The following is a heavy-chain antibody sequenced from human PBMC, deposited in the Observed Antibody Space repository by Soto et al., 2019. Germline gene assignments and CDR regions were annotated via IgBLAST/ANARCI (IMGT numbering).Heavy chain of an antibody. CDR3: ARSLAYCTGGTCHKGYGMDV. D-gene: IGHD2-8*02. Sequence: GASLKISCEGSGFTFTRHWISWVRQMPGGGLEWMGKIDPSDSYTNYSPSFQGHVTISADKSINTAYLQWSGLQASDTAMYYCARSLAYCTGGTCHKGYGMDVWGQGTTVTVSS. CDR2: IDPSDSYT. CDR1: GFTFTRHW. J-gene: IGHJ6*02. V-gene: IGHV5-10-1*01.